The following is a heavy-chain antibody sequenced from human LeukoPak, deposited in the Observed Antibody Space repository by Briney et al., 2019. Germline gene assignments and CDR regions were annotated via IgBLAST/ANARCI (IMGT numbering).Heavy chain of an antibody. J-gene: IGHJ4*02. D-gene: IGHD3-22*01. V-gene: IGHV3-9*01. Sequence: GRSLRLSCAASGFTFDDYAMHWVRQAPGKGLERVSGISWNSGSIGYADSVKGRFTISRDNAKNSLYLQMNSLRAEDTALYYCAKDINGYYYDSSGYFLFDYWGQGTLVTVSS. CDR3: AKDINGYYYDSSGYFLFDY. CDR2: ISWNSGSI. CDR1: GFTFDDYA.